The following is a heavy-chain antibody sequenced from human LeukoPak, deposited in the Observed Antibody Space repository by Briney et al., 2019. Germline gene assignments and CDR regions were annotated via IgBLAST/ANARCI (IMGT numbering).Heavy chain of an antibody. CDR1: GFTFSSYG. CDR3: ARMTGSSADY. D-gene: IGHD1-26*01. V-gene: IGHV3-30*02. CDR2: IRYDGSNK. Sequence: GGSLRLSCAASGFTFSSYGMHWVRQAPGKGLEWVAFIRYDGSNKYYADSVKGRFTISRDNSKNTLYLQMNSLRAEDTAVYYCARMTGSSADYWGQGTLVTVSS. J-gene: IGHJ4*02.